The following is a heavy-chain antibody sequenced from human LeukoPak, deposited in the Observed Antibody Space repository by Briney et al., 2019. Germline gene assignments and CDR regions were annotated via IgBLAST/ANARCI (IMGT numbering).Heavy chain of an antibody. Sequence: GGSLRLSCAASGFTFSSYGMHWVRQAPGKGLEWVAVISYDGSNKYYADSVKGRFTISRDNSKNTLYLQMNSLRAEDAAVYYCAKGLYYYDSSGYSGVGYCGQGTLVTVSS. V-gene: IGHV3-30*18. CDR1: GFTFSSYG. CDR3: AKGLYYYDSSGYSGVGY. D-gene: IGHD3-22*01. CDR2: ISYDGSNK. J-gene: IGHJ4*02.